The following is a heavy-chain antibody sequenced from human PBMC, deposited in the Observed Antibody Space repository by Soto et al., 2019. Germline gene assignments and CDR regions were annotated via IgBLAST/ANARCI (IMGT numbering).Heavy chain of an antibody. V-gene: IGHV1-69*01. J-gene: IGHJ1*01. D-gene: IGHD5-12*01. CDR1: GGTFSSYA. Sequence: QVQLVQSGAEVKKPGSSVKVSCKASGGTFSSYAISWVRQAPGQGLEWMGGIIPIFGTANYAQKFQDRVTITADESTSTAYMELSSLRSEDTAVYYCARDPRDGYNLGYFQHWGQGTLVTVSS. CDR2: IIPIFGTA. CDR3: ARDPRDGYNLGYFQH.